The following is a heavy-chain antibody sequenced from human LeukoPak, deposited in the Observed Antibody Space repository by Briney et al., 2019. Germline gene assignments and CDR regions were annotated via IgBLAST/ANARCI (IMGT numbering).Heavy chain of an antibody. CDR3: ARGKKKQQLADLDY. V-gene: IGHV1-2*02. CDR2: INPNSGGT. J-gene: IGHJ4*02. D-gene: IGHD6-13*01. Sequence: GASVKVSCKASGYTFTGYYMHWVRQAPGQGLEWMGWINPNSGGTNYAQKFQGRVTMTRDTSISTAYMELSSLRSEDTAVYYCARGKKKQQLADLDYWGQGTLVTVSS. CDR1: GYTFTGYY.